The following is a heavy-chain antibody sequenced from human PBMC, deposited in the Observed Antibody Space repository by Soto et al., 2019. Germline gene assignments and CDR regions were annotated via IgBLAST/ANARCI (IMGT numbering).Heavy chain of an antibody. CDR1: GFTFSSYW. D-gene: IGHD6-13*01. V-gene: IGHV3-7*01. J-gene: IGHJ4*02. CDR2: IKQDGSEK. CDR3: ARDSRGTPRPSRYSSSSAVAY. Sequence: EVQLVESGGGLVQPGGSLRLSCAASGFTFSSYWMSWVRQAPGKGLEWVANIKQDGSEKYYVDSVKGRFTISRDNAKNSLYLKMKSLRAEDRAVYYCARDSRGTPRPSRYSSSSAVAYGGQGPLVTVSS.